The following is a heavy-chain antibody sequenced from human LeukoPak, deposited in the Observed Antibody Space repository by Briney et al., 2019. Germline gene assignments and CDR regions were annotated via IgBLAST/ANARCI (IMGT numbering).Heavy chain of an antibody. D-gene: IGHD3-3*01. J-gene: IGHJ3*02. CDR3: ARHVGFFDAFDI. CDR2: VFYSGTT. V-gene: IGHV4-59*08. Sequence: KPSETLSLTCTVSGASISSHYWTWIRQSPGKRLEWIGYVFYSGTTSYSPSLNSRVTISIDTSKNQFSLKLSSVTAADTAVYFCARHVGFFDAFDIWAKGQWSPSLQ. CDR1: GASISSHY.